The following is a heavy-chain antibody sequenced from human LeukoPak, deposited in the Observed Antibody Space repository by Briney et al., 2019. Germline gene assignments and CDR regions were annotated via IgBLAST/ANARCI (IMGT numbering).Heavy chain of an antibody. V-gene: IGHV3-33*01. CDR1: GFTLSSYG. CDR2: IWYDGSNK. Sequence: PGGSLRLSCAASGFTLSSYGMHWARQAPGKGLEWVADIWYDGSNKYYADFEKGRFPISRHNSKNTLYLQMNSLGAEDTAVYYCARGGWNSGYDLDYGPQRTGVSVSS. D-gene: IGHD5-12*01. CDR3: ARGGWNSGYDLDY. J-gene: IGHJ4*02.